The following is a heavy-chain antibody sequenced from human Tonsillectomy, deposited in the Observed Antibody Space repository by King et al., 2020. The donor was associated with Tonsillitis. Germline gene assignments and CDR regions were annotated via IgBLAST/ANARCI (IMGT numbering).Heavy chain of an antibody. CDR3: AQEGPQYCSGGSCYSG. CDR2: INSDGSRT. V-gene: IGHV3-74*03. Sequence: VQLVESGGGLVQPGGSLRLSCAVSGITFSFDWLHWVRQAPGKGLVWVSRINSDGSRTTYADSVKGRFTISRDTAKNTLFLQMNSLRTEDTAVYYCAQEGPQYCSGGSCYSGWGQGTLVTVSS. D-gene: IGHD2-15*01. CDR1: GITFSFDW. J-gene: IGHJ4*02.